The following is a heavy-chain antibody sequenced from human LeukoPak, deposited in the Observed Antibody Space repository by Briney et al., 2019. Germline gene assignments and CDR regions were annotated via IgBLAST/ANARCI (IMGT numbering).Heavy chain of an antibody. Sequence: PGGSLRLSCAASGFSLSPYSMNWVRQAPGKGLEWVSYISTTSSIIYYADSVKGRFTISRDNAKNTVYLQMNNLRADDTAVYYCAKSVVVITFRFDDWGQGALVTVSS. D-gene: IGHD2-15*01. CDR1: GFSLSPYS. CDR2: ISTTSSII. J-gene: IGHJ4*02. CDR3: AKSVVVITFRFDD. V-gene: IGHV3-48*01.